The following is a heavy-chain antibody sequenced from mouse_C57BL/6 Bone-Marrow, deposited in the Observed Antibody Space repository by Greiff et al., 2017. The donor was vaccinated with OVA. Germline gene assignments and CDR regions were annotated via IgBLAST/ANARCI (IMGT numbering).Heavy chain of an antibody. CDR2: ISSGGSYT. V-gene: IGHV5-6*02. CDR3: ARDGTTVRFAY. D-gene: IGHD1-1*01. Sequence: DVKLVESGGDLVKPGGSLKLSCAASGFTFSSYGMSWVRQTPDKRLEWVATISSGGSYTYYPDSVKGRFTISRDNAKNTLYLQMSSLKSEDTAMDYCARDGTTVRFAYWGQGTLVTVSA. CDR1: GFTFSSYG. J-gene: IGHJ3*01.